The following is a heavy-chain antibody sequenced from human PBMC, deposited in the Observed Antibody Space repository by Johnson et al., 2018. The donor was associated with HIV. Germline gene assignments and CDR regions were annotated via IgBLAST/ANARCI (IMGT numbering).Heavy chain of an antibody. D-gene: IGHD6-13*01. CDR2: INWNGGST. V-gene: IGHV3-20*04. CDR1: AFSVSSNY. J-gene: IGHJ3*01. Sequence: VQLVESGGGLVQPGGSLRLSCAVSAFSVSSNYMSWVRQAPGKGLEWVSGINWNGGSTGYADSVKGRFTISRDNAKNSLYLQMNSLRAEDTALYYCARVLIATPPSYSSSWYSSRAFDVWGQGTMVTVSS. CDR3: ARVLIATPPSYSSSWYSSRAFDV.